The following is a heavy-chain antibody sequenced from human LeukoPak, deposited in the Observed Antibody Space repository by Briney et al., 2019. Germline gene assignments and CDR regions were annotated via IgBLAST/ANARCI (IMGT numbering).Heavy chain of an antibody. CDR3: ARVGLGYCSGGSCYSLNY. CDR2: INSDGSST. Sequence: GSLRLSCAASGFTFSSSWMHWVRQAPGKGLLWVSRINSDGSSTSYADSVKGRFTISRDNAKNTLYLQMNSLRAEDTAVYYCARVGLGYCSGGSCYSLNYWGQGTLVTVSS. CDR1: GFTFSSSW. D-gene: IGHD2-15*01. V-gene: IGHV3-74*01. J-gene: IGHJ4*02.